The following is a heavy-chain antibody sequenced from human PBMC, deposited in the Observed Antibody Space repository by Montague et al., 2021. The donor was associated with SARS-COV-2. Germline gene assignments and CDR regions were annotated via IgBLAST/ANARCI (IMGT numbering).Heavy chain of an antibody. J-gene: IGHJ4*02. V-gene: IGHV3-23*01. D-gene: IGHD1-26*01. CDR1: GFTFSSYA. CDR3: ANVVGATTKYYFDY. CDR2: ISGSGGST. Sequence: SLSLSWAASGFTFSSYAMSWVRQAPGKGLEWVSAISGSGGSTYYADSVKGRFTISRDNSKNTLYLQMNSLRAEDTAVYYCANVVGATTKYYFDYWGQGTLVTVSS.